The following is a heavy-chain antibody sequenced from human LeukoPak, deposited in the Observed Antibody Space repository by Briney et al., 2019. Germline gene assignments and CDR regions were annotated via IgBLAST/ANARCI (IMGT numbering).Heavy chain of an antibody. J-gene: IGHJ3*01. CDR1: GFRFSDYW. Sequence: GGSLRLSCAASGFRFSDYWMHWVRRAPGKGLVWVSRIKSDGSSISDADSVKGRFIVSRDNAKNTLYLEMNSLTAEDTAVYYCTRETRAAMVTVGALDVWGKGTMVTVSS. V-gene: IGHV3-74*01. CDR3: TRETRAAMVTVGALDV. D-gene: IGHD5-18*01. CDR2: IKSDGSSI.